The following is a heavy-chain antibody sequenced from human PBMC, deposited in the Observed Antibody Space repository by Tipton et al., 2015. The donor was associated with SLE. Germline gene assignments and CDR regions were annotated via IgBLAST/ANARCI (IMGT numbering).Heavy chain of an antibody. D-gene: IGHD1-1*01. CDR1: GYSISSGYY. CDR3: ARAGRAWNLFDY. CDR2: IYNSGST. Sequence: LRLSCTVSGYSISSGYYWGWIRQPPGKGLEWIGSIYNSGSTYYNPSLKSRVTISVDTSKNQFSLKLSSVTAADTAVYYCARAGRAWNLFDYWGQGTLVTVSS. J-gene: IGHJ4*02. V-gene: IGHV4-38-2*02.